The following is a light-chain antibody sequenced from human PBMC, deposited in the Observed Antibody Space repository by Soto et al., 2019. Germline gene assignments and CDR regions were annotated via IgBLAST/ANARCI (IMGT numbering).Light chain of an antibody. CDR2: EVT. Sequence: QSALTQPPSASGSPVQSVTISCTGTSGDVGGYYYFSWYQQHPGKSPKLMIHEVTKRPLGVPDRFYGSKSGNTASLTVSGLQAEDEADYYCSPYAGRDXPYVDGTGTKVXV. CDR1: SGDVGGYYY. CDR3: SPYAGRDXPYV. J-gene: IGLJ1*01. V-gene: IGLV2-8*01.